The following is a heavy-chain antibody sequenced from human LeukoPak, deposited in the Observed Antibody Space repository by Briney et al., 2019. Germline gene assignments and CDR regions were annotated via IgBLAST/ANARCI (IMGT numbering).Heavy chain of an antibody. CDR3: ARDRELLGDSSGYYS. CDR2: INWNGGST. V-gene: IGHV3-20*04. D-gene: IGHD3-22*01. Sequence: GGSLRLSCAASGFTFNDHAMHWVRQAPGKGLEWVSGINWNGGSTGYADSVKGRFTISRDNAKNSLYLQMNSLRAEDTALYYCARDRELLGDSSGYYSWGQGTLVTDSS. J-gene: IGHJ4*02. CDR1: GFTFNDHA.